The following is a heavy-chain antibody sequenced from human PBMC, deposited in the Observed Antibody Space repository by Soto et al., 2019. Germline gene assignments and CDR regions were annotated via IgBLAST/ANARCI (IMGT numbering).Heavy chain of an antibody. CDR1: GGTFSSYA. J-gene: IGHJ5*02. CDR3: AREGGWGDCSGGSCYAWFDP. Sequence: QVQLVQSGAEVKKPGSSVKVSCKASGGTFSSYAISWVRQAPGQGLEWMGGIIPIFGTANYAQKFQGRVTITADESTSTAYMELSSLRSEDTAVYYCAREGGWGDCSGGSCYAWFDPWGQGTLVTVSS. V-gene: IGHV1-69*01. D-gene: IGHD2-15*01. CDR2: IIPIFGTA.